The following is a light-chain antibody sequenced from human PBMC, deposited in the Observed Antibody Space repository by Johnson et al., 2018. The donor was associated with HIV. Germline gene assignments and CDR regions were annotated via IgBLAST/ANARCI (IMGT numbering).Light chain of an antibody. J-gene: IGLJ1*01. CDR2: ENK. Sequence: SVLTQPPSVSAAPGQKVTISCSTNSSNFGNNYVSWYQQFPGTAPKLLIHENKKRPSGITDRFSGSKSGTSATLGITGLQTGDEADYYCGTWDSSLSAGVFGTGTKVTVL. V-gene: IGLV1-51*02. CDR1: SSNFGNNY. CDR3: GTWDSSLSAGV.